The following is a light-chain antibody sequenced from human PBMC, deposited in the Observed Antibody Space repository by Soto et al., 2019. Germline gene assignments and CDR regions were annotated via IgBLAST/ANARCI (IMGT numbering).Light chain of an antibody. CDR2: GVS. CDR1: SSDIGSFNY. J-gene: IGLJ1*01. Sequence: QSVLTQPASVSGSPGQAITIPCTGNSSDIGSFNYVSWYQHHPGTAPKLIIYGVSNRPSGVSNRFSGSKSGNTASLTISGLQAEDEADYYCSSYTTTSTQVFGTGTKVTVL. V-gene: IGLV2-14*03. CDR3: SSYTTTSTQV.